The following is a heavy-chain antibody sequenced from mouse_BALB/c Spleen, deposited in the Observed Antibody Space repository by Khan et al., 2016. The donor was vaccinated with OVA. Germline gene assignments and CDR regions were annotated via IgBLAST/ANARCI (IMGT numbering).Heavy chain of an antibody. Sequence: QVQLQQPGAEMAKPGASVKMSCKDSGYTFTSYWMHWVKQRPGQGLEWIGYINHSLGYTEHNQKLKDNATLNADKSSRTAYMQLSSLSSEASAVHYCACCRVWLDAMVYMRQRPALTDYS. D-gene: IGHD2-2*01. J-gene: IGHJ4*01. CDR1: GYTFTSYW. V-gene: IGHV1-7*01. CDR3: ACCRVWLDAMVY. CDR2: INHSLGYT.